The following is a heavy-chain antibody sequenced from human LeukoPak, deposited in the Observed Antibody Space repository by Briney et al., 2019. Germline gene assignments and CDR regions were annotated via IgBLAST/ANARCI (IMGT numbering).Heavy chain of an antibody. V-gene: IGHV1-69*13. CDR2: IIPIFGTA. CDR1: GGTFTTYA. J-gene: IGHJ4*02. CDR3: IRGMVRGVNDY. Sequence: SVKVSSKTSGGTFTTYAISWVRQAPGHGLEWMGGIIPIFGTANYAQKFQGRVTITADESTSTAYMERSSLRSEDTAVYYCIRGMVRGVNDYWGQGTLVTVSS. D-gene: IGHD3-10*01.